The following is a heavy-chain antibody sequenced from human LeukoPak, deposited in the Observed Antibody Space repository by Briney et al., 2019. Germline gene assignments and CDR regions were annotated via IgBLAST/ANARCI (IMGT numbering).Heavy chain of an antibody. CDR1: GGSISSYY. D-gene: IGHD2-21*02. CDR3: ARDESPYCGGDCYYGYGMDV. CDR2: IYYSGST. Sequence: SETLSLTCTVSGGSISSYYWSWIRQPPGKGLEWIGYIYYSGSTNYNPSLKSRVTISVDTSKNQFSLKLSSVTAADTAVYYCARDESPYCGGDCYYGYGMDVWGQGTTVTVSS. V-gene: IGHV4-59*01. J-gene: IGHJ6*02.